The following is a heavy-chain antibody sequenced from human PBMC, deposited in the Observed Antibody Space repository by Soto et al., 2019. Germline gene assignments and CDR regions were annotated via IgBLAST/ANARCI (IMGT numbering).Heavy chain of an antibody. CDR1: GGSISSGGYS. CDR3: ARVPAY. V-gene: IGHV4-30-2*01. Sequence: PSETLSLTCAVSGGSISSGGYSWSWIRQPPGNGLEWIGYIYHSGSTYYNPSLKSRVTISVDRSKNQFSLKLCSVTAADTAVYYCARVPAYWGQGTLVTVSS. J-gene: IGHJ4*02. CDR2: IYHSGST.